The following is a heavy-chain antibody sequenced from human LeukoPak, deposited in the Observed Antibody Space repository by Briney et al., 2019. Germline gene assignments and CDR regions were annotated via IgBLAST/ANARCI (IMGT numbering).Heavy chain of an antibody. CDR2: ISGDGDRT. D-gene: IGHD5-12*01. CDR3: AKDRGYEVVFDP. CDR1: GINFNTYA. J-gene: IGHJ5*02. V-gene: IGHV3-43*02. Sequence: GGSLRLSCAASGINFNTYAMHWVRQAPGKGLEWVSLISGDGDRTSYADSVKGRFTISRDNDKNSLYLQMNSLRIEDTALYYCAKDRGYEVVFDPWGQGTLVAVSS.